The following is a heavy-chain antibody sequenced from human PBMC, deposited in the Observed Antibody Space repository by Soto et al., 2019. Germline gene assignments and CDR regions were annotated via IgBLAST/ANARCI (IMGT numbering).Heavy chain of an antibody. CDR3: ARDLIGYCSGGSCYSESCFDY. CDR1: GYTFTSYG. Sequence: QVQLVQSGAEVKKPGASVKVSCKASGYTFTSYGISWVRQAPGQGLEWMGWINAYNGNTNYAQKLQGRVTMTTDTSTSTAYMELRSLRSDDTAVYYCARDLIGYCSGGSCYSESCFDYWGQGTLVTVSS. V-gene: IGHV1-18*01. CDR2: INAYNGNT. J-gene: IGHJ4*02. D-gene: IGHD2-15*01.